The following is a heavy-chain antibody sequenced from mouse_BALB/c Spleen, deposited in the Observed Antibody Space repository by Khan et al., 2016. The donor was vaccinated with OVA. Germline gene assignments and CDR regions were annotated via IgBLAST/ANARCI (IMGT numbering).Heavy chain of an antibody. CDR3: ARELRLGGFAY. V-gene: IGHV2-6-7*01. J-gene: IGHJ3*01. CDR1: GFSLTGFG. Sequence: QVQLKQSGPGLVAPSQSLSITCTVSGFSLTGFGINWVRQPPGKGLEWLGMIWGDGSTDYNSALKSRLSISKDNSKSQVFLKMNSLQTDDTARCYCARELRLGGFAYWGQGTLVTVSA. CDR2: IWGDGST. D-gene: IGHD1-2*01.